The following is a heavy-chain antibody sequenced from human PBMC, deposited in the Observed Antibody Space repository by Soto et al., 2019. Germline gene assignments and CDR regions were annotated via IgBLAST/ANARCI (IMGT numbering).Heavy chain of an antibody. D-gene: IGHD6-19*01. CDR1: GGTFSSYA. CDR2: IIPIFGTA. V-gene: IGHV1-69*06. J-gene: IGHJ4*02. Sequence: QVQLVQTGAEVKKPGSSVKVSCKASGGTFSSYAISWVRQAPGQGLEWMGGIIPIFGTANYAQKFQGRVTNTADKSTSTAYMELSSLRSEDTAVYYCAREGQGIAVAGNFDYWGQGTLVTVSS. CDR3: AREGQGIAVAGNFDY.